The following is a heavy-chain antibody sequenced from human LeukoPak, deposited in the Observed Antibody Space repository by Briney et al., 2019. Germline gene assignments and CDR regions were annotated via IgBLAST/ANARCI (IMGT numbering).Heavy chain of an antibody. CDR1: GGSISSGRYY. CDR2: IYTRGST. D-gene: IGHD3-10*01. V-gene: IGHV4-61*02. Sequence: NPSETLSLTCAVSGGSISSGRYYWSWIRQPAGKGLEWIGRIYTRGSTNYNPSLKSRVTMSVDTSKNQFSLKLSSVTAADTAVYYCATDGMVRGPDAWFDSWGQGTLVTVSS. CDR3: ATDGMVRGPDAWFDS. J-gene: IGHJ5*01.